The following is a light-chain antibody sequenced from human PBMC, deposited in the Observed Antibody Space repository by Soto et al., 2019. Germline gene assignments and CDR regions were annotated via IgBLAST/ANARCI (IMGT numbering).Light chain of an antibody. V-gene: IGLV4-69*01. CDR3: QTWVAGIYV. CDR1: SGHSSYA. CDR2: LNSDGSH. J-gene: IGLJ1*01. Sequence: QPVLTQSPSASASLGASVKLTCTLSSGHSSYAIAWHQQQPEKGPRYLMNLNSDGSHSKGDGIPDRFSGSSSGAERYLTISSLQSEDEADYYCQTWVAGIYVFGTGTQLTVL.